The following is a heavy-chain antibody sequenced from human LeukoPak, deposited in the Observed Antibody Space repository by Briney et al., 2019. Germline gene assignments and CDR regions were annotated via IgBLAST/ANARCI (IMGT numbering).Heavy chain of an antibody. CDR3: ARTDQLSSSWSFHFDY. CDR1: SGSLSNYY. CDR2: SDYSGNT. J-gene: IGHJ4*02. V-gene: IGHV4-59*01. D-gene: IGHD6-13*01. Sequence: PSETLSLTCTVSSGSLSNYYWSWIRQPPGKGLEWIGFSDYSGNTNYNPSLKSRVTISLDTSKDQIALKLSSVTAADTAVYYCARTDQLSSSWSFHFDYWGQGTLVTVSS.